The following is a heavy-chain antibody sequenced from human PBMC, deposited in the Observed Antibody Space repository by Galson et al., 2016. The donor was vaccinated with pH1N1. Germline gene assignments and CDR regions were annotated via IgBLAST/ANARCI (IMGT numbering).Heavy chain of an antibody. J-gene: IGHJ4*02. V-gene: IGHV3-30*04. CDR1: GFTFSSYP. D-gene: IGHD3/OR15-3a*01. CDR3: ARGDEDWGDYFDY. CDR2: VLYDGSYK. Sequence: SLRLSCAASGFTFSSYPMHWVRQAPGKGLEWVAVVLYDGSYKFYADSVKGRFTISRDNSNNALFLQMSSLRPEDTAVYYCARGDEDWGDYFDYGGQGTLVTVSS.